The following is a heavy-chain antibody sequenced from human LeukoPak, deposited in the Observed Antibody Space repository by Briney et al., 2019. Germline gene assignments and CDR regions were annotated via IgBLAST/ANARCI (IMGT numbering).Heavy chain of an antibody. Sequence: SETLSLTCAVYGRSFSGYYWSWIRQPPGKGLEWIGEINHSGSTNYNSSLKSRVTISVDTSKNQFSLKLSSVTAADTAVYYCARTAQIRYCSSTSCYYYYYGMDVWGQGTTVTVSS. D-gene: IGHD2-2*01. CDR1: GRSFSGYY. CDR2: INHSGST. V-gene: IGHV4-34*01. CDR3: ARTAQIRYCSSTSCYYYYYGMDV. J-gene: IGHJ6*02.